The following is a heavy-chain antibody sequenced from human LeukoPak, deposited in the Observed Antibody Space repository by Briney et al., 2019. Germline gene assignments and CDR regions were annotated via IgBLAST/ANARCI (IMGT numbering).Heavy chain of an antibody. V-gene: IGHV4-34*01. D-gene: IGHD6-13*01. J-gene: IGHJ4*02. Sequence: SETLSLTCALYGESFTGYYGSWIRQSPEKGLEWIGEISHSAITQYNAALKSRVTMSVDKSKNQFSLKLSSVTAADTAVYYCASAEPRGIIWYPYWGQGTLVTVSS. CDR2: ISHSAIT. CDR1: GESFTGYY. CDR3: ASAEPRGIIWYPY.